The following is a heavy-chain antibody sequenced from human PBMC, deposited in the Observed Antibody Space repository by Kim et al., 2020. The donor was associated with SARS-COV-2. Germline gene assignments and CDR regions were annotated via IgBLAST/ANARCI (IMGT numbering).Heavy chain of an antibody. V-gene: IGHV3-23*01. CDR2: INNGGNP. CDR1: GFTFTSRA. J-gene: IGHJ4*02. D-gene: IGHD6-19*01. CDR3: ATDHPSSGWPAFDS. Sequence: GGSLRLSCVASGFTFTSRAMSWVRQIPGKGLEWVASINNGGNPYYADSVKGRFTVSRDITKATLYLQLNSLRAEDTALYYCATDHPSSGWPAFDSWFQGT.